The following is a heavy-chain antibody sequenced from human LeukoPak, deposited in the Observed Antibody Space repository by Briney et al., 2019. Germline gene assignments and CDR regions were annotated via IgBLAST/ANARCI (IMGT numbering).Heavy chain of an antibody. J-gene: IGHJ4*02. Sequence: GGSLRLSCAASGFTFSSYAMSWVRQAPGKGLEWVPAISGSGGSTYYADSVKGRFTISRDNSKNKLYLQMNSLRAEDTAVYYCAKELLLTYYYDSSGYPYFDYWGQGTLVTVSS. CDR1: GFTFSSYA. CDR3: AKELLLTYYYDSSGYPYFDY. CDR2: ISGSGGST. D-gene: IGHD3-22*01. V-gene: IGHV3-23*01.